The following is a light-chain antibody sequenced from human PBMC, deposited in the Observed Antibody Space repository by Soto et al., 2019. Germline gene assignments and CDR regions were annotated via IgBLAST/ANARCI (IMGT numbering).Light chain of an antibody. CDR2: DVT. V-gene: IGLV2-14*03. CDR1: SSDVGDFNY. Sequence: QSALTQPASVSGSPGRSVTISCTGTSSDVGDFNYVSWYQHLPGRAPKLIIYDVTNRPSGISYRFSASKSGRTASPTISGLQAEDEADYYCSSYSSSTTPVVFGGGIKLTVL. J-gene: IGLJ2*01. CDR3: SSYSSSTTPVV.